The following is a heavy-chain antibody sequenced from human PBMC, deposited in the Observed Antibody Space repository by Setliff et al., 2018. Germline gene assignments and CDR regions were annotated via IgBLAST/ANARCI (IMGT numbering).Heavy chain of an antibody. D-gene: IGHD1-26*01. CDR3: ARSQSGSYFYYYYYGMDV. Sequence: PSETLSLTCSVSGGSISSSSYYWGWIRQPPGKGLEWIGSIYYSGSTYYNPSLKSRVTISVDTSKNQFSLKLSSVTAADTAVYYCARSQSGSYFYYYYYGMDVWGQGTTVTVSS. J-gene: IGHJ6*02. V-gene: IGHV4-39*01. CDR1: GGSISSSSYY. CDR2: IYYSGST.